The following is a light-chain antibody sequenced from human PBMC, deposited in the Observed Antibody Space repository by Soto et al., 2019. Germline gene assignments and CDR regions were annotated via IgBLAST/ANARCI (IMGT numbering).Light chain of an antibody. CDR2: GAL. J-gene: IGKJ4*01. Sequence: EIVLTQSPGTLSLSPGERATLSCRASQRVSSSYLAWYQQTPGQAPRLLIYGALSRATGIQDRFSGSGSGTDFTLTIRRLEPEDFALYYCKQYATSPLTFGGGTKVDIK. V-gene: IGKV3-20*01. CDR3: KQYATSPLT. CDR1: QRVSSSY.